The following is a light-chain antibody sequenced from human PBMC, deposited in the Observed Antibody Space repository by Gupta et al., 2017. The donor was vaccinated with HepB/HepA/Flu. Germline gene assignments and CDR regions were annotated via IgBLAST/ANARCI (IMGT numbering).Light chain of an antibody. Sequence: DIQMTQTPPSLSASVGDRVTTTCRASQDISNSLAWYQQKQGKVPKLLIFPASTLQSGVPSRFSGSGSGTDFTLTISILQPEDVATYYCQKFNSAPWTFGQGTKVEIK. J-gene: IGKJ1*01. CDR1: QDISNS. CDR3: QKFNSAPWT. CDR2: PAS. V-gene: IGKV1-27*01.